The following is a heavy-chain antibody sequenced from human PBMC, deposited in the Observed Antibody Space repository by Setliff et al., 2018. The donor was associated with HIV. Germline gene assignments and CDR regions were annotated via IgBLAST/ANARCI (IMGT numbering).Heavy chain of an antibody. J-gene: IGHJ4*02. CDR1: GFTFSSYG. CDR2: IRCDGSNE. V-gene: IGHV3-30*02. CDR3: AKEDQRVTSVDY. Sequence: PGGSLRLSCAASGFTFSSYGMHWVRQAPGKGLEWVAFIRCDGSNEYYADSVKGRFTISRDNSKNTLYLQINSLRAEDTALYYCAKEDQRVTSVDYWGQGTPVTVSS. D-gene: IGHD2-2*01.